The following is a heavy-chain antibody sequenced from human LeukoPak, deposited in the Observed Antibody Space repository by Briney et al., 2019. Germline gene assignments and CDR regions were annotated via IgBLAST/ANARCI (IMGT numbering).Heavy chain of an antibody. CDR1: GGSISSGGYY. D-gene: IGHD6-6*01. J-gene: IGHJ5*02. CDR2: IYYSGST. CDR3: ARSIGARNWFDP. V-gene: IGHV4-31*03. Sequence: PSQTLSLTCTVSGGSISSGGYYWSWIRQHPGKGLEWIGYIYYSGSTYYNPSLKSRVTISVDTSKNQFSLKLSSVTAADTAVYYCARSIGARNWFDPWGQGTLVTVSS.